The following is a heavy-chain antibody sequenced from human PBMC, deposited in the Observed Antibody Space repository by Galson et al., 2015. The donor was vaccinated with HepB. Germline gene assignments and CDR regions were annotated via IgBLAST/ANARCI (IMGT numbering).Heavy chain of an antibody. J-gene: IGHJ6*02. CDR1: GFTVSSNY. V-gene: IGHV3-53*01. CDR2: IYSGGST. D-gene: IGHD5-12*01. Sequence: SLRLSCAASGFTVSSNYMSWVRQAPGKGLEWVSVIYSGGSTYYADSVKGRFTISRDNSKNTLYLQMNSLRAEDTAVYYCAGYSGYDLRSALPGSRTQTNYGDKNEGRGGMDVWGQGTTVTVSS. CDR3: AGYSGYDLRSALPGSRTQTNYGDKNEGRGGMDV.